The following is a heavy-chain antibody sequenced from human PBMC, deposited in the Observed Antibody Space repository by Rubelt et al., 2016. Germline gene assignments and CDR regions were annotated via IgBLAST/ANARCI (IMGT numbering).Heavy chain of an antibody. CDR1: YTFTSYA. J-gene: IGHJ4*02. CDR3: AGVTYYDILTGYYTLGY. V-gene: IGHV1-3*01. CDR2: INAGNGNT. D-gene: IGHD3-9*01. Sequence: YTFTSYAMHRVRQAPGQRLEWMGWINAGNGNTKYSQKFQGRVTITRDTSASTAYMELSSLRSEDTAVYYCAGVTYYDILTGYYTLGYWGQGTLVTVSS.